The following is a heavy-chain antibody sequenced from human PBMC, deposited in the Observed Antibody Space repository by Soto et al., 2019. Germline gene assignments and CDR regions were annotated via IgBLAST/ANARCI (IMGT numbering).Heavy chain of an antibody. Sequence: QLQLQESGPGLVKPSETLSLTCTVSGGSISSSSYYWGWIRQPPGKGLEWIGSIYYSGSTYYNPSLKSRVTISVDTSKNQFSLKLSSVTAADTAVYYCARGGEWELLLFDYWGQGTLVTVSS. CDR1: GGSISSSSYY. D-gene: IGHD1-26*01. J-gene: IGHJ4*02. CDR2: IYYSGST. CDR3: ARGGEWELLLFDY. V-gene: IGHV4-39*01.